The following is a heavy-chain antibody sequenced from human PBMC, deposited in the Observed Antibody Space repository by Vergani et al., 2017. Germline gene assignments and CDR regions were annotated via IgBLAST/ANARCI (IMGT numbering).Heavy chain of an antibody. CDR3: ARAIYDVWSGLPADYYYYMDV. J-gene: IGHJ6*03. D-gene: IGHD3-3*01. CDR2: LCPSGST. V-gene: IGHV4-4*07. CDR1: GAPISYWC. Sequence: QVQMQESGPGLVKTSETLSLTCSASGAPISYWCWSWLRQPAGKGLEWIGRLCPSGSTNYKPSLKSRVTMSIDTSKNQFSLKLSSVTAADTAVYYCARAIYDVWSGLPADYYYYMDVWGKGTTVTVSS.